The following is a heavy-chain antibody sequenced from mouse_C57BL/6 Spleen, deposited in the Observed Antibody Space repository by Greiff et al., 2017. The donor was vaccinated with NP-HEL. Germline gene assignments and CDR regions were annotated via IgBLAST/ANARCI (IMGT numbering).Heavy chain of an antibody. D-gene: IGHD1-1*01. CDR3: ASTVVATEGNFDY. CDR2: IDPANGNT. CDR1: GFNIKNTY. Sequence: VQLQQSVAELVRPGASVKLSCTASGFNIKNTYMHWVKQRPEQGLEWIGRIDPANGNTKYAPKFQGKATITADTSSNTAYLQLSSLTSEDTAIYYCASTVVATEGNFDYWGQGTTLTVSS. J-gene: IGHJ2*01. V-gene: IGHV14-3*01.